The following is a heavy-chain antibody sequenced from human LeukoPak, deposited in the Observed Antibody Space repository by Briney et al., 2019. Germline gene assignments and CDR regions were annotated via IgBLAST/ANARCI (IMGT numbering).Heavy chain of an antibody. V-gene: IGHV1-18*01. J-gene: IGHJ3*02. CDR3: ARDPRFGSSLTGDAFDI. CDR1: GYTFTSYG. Sequence: GASVKVFCKASGYTFTSYGISWVRQAPGQGLEWMGWISAYNGNTNYAQKLQGRVTMTTDTSTSTAYMELRSLRSDDTAVYYCARDPRFGSSLTGDAFDIWGQGTMVTVSS. CDR2: ISAYNGNT. D-gene: IGHD6-6*01.